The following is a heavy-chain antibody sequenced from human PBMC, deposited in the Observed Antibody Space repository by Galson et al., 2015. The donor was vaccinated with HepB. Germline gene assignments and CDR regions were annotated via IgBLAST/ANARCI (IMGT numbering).Heavy chain of an antibody. V-gene: IGHV1-69*04. Sequence: SVKVSCKASGGTFSSYTISWVRQAPGQGLEWMGRIIPILGIANYAQKFQGRVTITADKSTSTAYMELSSLRSEDTAVYYCARDDRSGYYSGEVDYWGQGTLVTVSS. CDR3: ARDDRSGYYSGEVDY. CDR1: GGTFSSYT. D-gene: IGHD3-22*01. J-gene: IGHJ4*02. CDR2: IIPILGIA.